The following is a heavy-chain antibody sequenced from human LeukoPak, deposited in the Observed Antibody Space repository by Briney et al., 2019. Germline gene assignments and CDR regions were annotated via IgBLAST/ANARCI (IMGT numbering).Heavy chain of an antibody. Sequence: SETLSLTCTVSGGSISSYSYYWSWIRQPAGKGLEWIGRIYTSGSTDYNPSLKSRVTISRDTSKNEFSLKLSSVTAADTAVYYCARVRGKWELRGVIDYWGQGTLVTVSS. CDR3: ARVRGKWELRGVIDY. D-gene: IGHD1-26*01. CDR1: GGSISSYSYY. J-gene: IGHJ4*02. V-gene: IGHV4-61*02. CDR2: IYTSGST.